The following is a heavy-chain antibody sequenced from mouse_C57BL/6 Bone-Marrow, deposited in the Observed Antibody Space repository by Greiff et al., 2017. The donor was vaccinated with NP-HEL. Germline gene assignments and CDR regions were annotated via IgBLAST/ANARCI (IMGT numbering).Heavy chain of an antibody. V-gene: IGHV1-50*01. D-gene: IGHD1-1*01. CDR3: ARKAYYGRSYEFAY. CDR2: IDPSDSYT. Sequence: VQLQQPGAELVKPGASVKLSCKASGYTFTTYWMQWVKQRPGQGLEWIGEIDPSDSYTNYIQKFKGTATLTVETSSTTAYMQLSSLTSEDSAVYYCARKAYYGRSYEFAYWGQGTLVTVSA. J-gene: IGHJ3*01. CDR1: GYTFTTYW.